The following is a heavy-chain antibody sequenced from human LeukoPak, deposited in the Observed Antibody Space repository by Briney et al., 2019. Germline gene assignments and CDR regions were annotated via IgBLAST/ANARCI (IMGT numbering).Heavy chain of an antibody. J-gene: IGHJ4*02. V-gene: IGHV3-33*08. CDR2: IWDDGNNK. Sequence: GGSLRLSCAASGFTFSSYGMQWVRQAPGKGLEWVALIWDDGNNKFYADSVKGRFTISRDNSKNTLYLQMNSLRAEDTAVYYCAAGKYFGDYWGQGTPVTVSS. D-gene: IGHD2/OR15-2a*01. CDR3: AAGKYFGDY. CDR1: GFTFSSYG.